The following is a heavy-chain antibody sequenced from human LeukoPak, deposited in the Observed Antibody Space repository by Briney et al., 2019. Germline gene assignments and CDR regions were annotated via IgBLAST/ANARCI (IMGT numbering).Heavy chain of an antibody. CDR2: IKSKTSGGTA. CDR1: EFTFSNAW. Sequence: IPGGSLRLSCAASEFTFSNAWMTGVRQALGKGLEWFGRIKSKTSGGTADYAAPVKGRFTISRDDSNNTLFLQMNTLKTEDTAVYYCIANTNRWYETPPWGQGTLVTVSS. V-gene: IGHV3-15*01. CDR3: IANTNRWYETPP. J-gene: IGHJ5*02. D-gene: IGHD6-13*01.